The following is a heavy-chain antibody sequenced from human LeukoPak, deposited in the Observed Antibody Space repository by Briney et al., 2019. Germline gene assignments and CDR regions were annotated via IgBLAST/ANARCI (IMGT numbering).Heavy chain of an antibody. CDR1: GFTFSSYS. Sequence: QPGGSLRLSCAASGFTFSSYSMNWVRQAPGKGLEWVAFIRYDGSNKYYADSVKGRFTISRDNSKNTLYLQMNSLRAEDTAVYYCAKGVSAAGTPFDPWGQGTLVTVSS. V-gene: IGHV3-30*02. CDR3: AKGVSAAGTPFDP. J-gene: IGHJ5*02. D-gene: IGHD6-13*01. CDR2: IRYDGSNK.